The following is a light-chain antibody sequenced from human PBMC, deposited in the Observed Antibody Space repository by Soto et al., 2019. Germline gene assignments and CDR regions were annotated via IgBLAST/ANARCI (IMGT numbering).Light chain of an antibody. V-gene: IGLV2-14*01. Sequence: QSALTQPASVSGSPGQSITISCTGTSNDVGRYNYVSWYQQHPGRAPQLMIYDVTSRPSGVSFRFSGSKSGTTASLTISGLQAEDEADYYCSSYTTSSTRVFGPGTKVTVL. CDR1: SNDVGRYNY. J-gene: IGLJ1*01. CDR2: DVT. CDR3: SSYTTSSTRV.